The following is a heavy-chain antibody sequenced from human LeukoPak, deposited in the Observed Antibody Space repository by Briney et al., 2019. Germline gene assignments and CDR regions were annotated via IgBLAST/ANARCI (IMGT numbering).Heavy chain of an antibody. Sequence: GGSLRLSCAASGFTFSDYYMSWVRQAPGKGLEWVSYISSSSSYTNYADSVKGRFTISRDNAKNSLYLQMNSLRAEDTAVYYCARHGSGWYQKDYWGQGTLVTVSS. CDR2: ISSSSSYT. D-gene: IGHD6-19*01. CDR1: GFTFSDYY. CDR3: ARHGSGWYQKDY. J-gene: IGHJ4*02. V-gene: IGHV3-11*06.